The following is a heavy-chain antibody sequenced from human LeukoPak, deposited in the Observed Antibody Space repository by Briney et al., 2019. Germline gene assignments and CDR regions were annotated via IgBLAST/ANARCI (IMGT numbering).Heavy chain of an antibody. CDR3: ARGGSSRFDQ. V-gene: IGHV3-66*01. Sequence: PGGSLRLSCAASGFAVNSKDMSWVRQAPGKGLEWVSLISHAGGAYYADSVKGRFTISRDESKDTLSLQMNSLRAEDTAVYYCARGGSSRFDQWGQGTLVTVSS. CDR2: ISHAGGA. CDR1: GFAVNSKD. J-gene: IGHJ4*02. D-gene: IGHD6-13*01.